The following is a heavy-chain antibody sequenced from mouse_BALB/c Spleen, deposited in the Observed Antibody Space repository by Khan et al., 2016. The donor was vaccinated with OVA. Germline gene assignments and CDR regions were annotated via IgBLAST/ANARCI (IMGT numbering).Heavy chain of an antibody. CDR3: ARLAYYYDSEGFAY. V-gene: IGHV5-6*01. D-gene: IGHD1-1*01. Sequence: EVELVESGGDLVKPGGSLKLSCAASGFTFSTYGMSWVRQTPDKRLEWVATVSTGGGYTYYPDSVKGRFTISRDNAKNTLYLQMSSLKSEDIAMFYCARLAYYYDSEGFAYWGQGTLVTVSA. CDR1: GFTFSTYG. CDR2: VSTGGGYT. J-gene: IGHJ3*01.